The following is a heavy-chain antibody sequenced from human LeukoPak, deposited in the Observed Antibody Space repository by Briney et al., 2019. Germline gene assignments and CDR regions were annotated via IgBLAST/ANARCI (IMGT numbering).Heavy chain of an antibody. J-gene: IGHJ4*02. D-gene: IGHD2-15*01. CDR1: GGSISSDNW. CDR2: IFRSGST. V-gene: IGHV4-4*02. CDR3: AIFHCSGGNCYSN. Sequence: SGTLSLTCAVSGGSISSDNWWTWARQSPGEGLEWIGEIFRSGSTNYSPSLKSRVTISIDKSKNQFSLKLNSVTAADTAIYYCAIFHCSGGNCYSNWGQGTLVTVSS.